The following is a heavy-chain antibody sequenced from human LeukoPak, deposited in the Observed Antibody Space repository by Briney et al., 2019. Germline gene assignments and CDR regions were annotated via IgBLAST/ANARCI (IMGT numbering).Heavy chain of an antibody. V-gene: IGHV3-48*03. CDR2: ISSSGSTI. CDR3: ARDGQLERPLPDYYYYYMDV. Sequence: GGSLRLSCSASGFTFSSYEMNWVRQAPGKGLEGVAYISSSGSTIYYADSVKGRFTISRDNAKNSLYLQMNSPRAEDTADYYCARDGQLERPLPDYYYYYMDVWGKGTTVTISS. CDR1: GFTFSSYE. D-gene: IGHD1-1*01. J-gene: IGHJ6*03.